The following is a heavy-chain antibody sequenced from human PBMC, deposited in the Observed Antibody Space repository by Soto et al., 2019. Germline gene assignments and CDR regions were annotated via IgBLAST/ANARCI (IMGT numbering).Heavy chain of an antibody. CDR1: GYSFTSLD. Sequence: ASVKVSCKASGYSFTSLDINWVLQTTGQRLEWMGWMQPSTGRTGYAQKFQGRVTMTRDTSINTAYMELTTLTSDDTAFYYCARGVSAGFEYWGRGTLVAV. J-gene: IGHJ4*02. V-gene: IGHV1-8*01. CDR3: ARGVSAGFEY. CDR2: MQPSTGRT. D-gene: IGHD6-19*01.